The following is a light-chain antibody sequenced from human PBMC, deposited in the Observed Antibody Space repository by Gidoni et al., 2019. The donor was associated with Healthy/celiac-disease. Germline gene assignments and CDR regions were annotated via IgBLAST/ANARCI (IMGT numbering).Light chain of an antibody. CDR1: QSVSSN. Sequence: EIVMTQSPATLSVSPGESATLSCRASQSVSSNLAWYQQKPGQAPRLLIYGASTRATGIPARFSGSGSGTEFTLTISGLQSEDFAVYYCQQYSNWPPLTFGGGTKVEIK. V-gene: IGKV3-15*01. CDR3: QQYSNWPPLT. CDR2: GAS. J-gene: IGKJ4*01.